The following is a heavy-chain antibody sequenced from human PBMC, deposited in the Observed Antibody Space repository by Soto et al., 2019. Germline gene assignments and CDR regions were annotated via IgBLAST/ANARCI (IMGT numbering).Heavy chain of an antibody. CDR3: ARGLFGWYFAY. D-gene: IGHD6-19*01. V-gene: IGHV3-48*01. CDR2: ISSSGSAI. CDR1: GFTFSSYS. J-gene: IGHJ4*02. Sequence: GGSLRLSCAASGFTFSSYSMNWVRQAPGKGLEWVSYISSSGSAIHYADSVKGRFTISRDNAKNSLFLQMNSLRAEDTAVYYCARGLFGWYFAYWGQGTLVTVSS.